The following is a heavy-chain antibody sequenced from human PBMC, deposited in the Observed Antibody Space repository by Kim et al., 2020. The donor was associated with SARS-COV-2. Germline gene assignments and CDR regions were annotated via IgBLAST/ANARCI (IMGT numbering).Heavy chain of an antibody. CDR3: AKDVGLRGWFDP. Sequence: SETLSLTCTVSGGSVSIYYWSWIRQPPGKGPEWIGYIYNSGSTTYNPSLKSRVIISLDTSKNQFSLKLSSVTAADTAVYYCAKDVGLRGWFDPWGQGTLVTVSS. V-gene: IGHV4-59*02. J-gene: IGHJ5*02. D-gene: IGHD4-17*01. CDR2: IYNSGST. CDR1: GGSVSIYY.